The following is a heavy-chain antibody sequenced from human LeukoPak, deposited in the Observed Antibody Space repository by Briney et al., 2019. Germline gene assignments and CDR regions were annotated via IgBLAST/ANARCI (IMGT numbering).Heavy chain of an antibody. J-gene: IGHJ4*02. CDR2: IHYSGSA. CDR3: ARDMGAPDYGSYSVDY. V-gene: IGHV4-61*01. D-gene: IGHD4-23*01. CDR1: GGSVSSGSYY. Sequence: SETLSLTCTVSGGSVSSGSYYWSWIRQPPGRGLEWIAYIHYSGSAAYNPSLKSRVTISRDMSTNQFSLKMTSVTAADTAVYFCARDMGAPDYGSYSVDYWGQGTLVTVSS.